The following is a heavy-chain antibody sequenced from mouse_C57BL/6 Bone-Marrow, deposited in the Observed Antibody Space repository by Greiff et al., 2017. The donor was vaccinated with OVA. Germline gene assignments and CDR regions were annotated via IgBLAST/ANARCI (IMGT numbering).Heavy chain of an antibody. CDR3: ASLYYDYDWFAY. D-gene: IGHD2-4*01. V-gene: IGHV2-6*03. Sequence: VQLQESGPGLVAPSQRLSITCTVSGFSFTSYGVHWVRQPPGKGLEWLVVIWSDGSTTYNSALKSRLSISKDNSKSQVFLKMNSLQTDDTAMYYCASLYYDYDWFAYWGQGTLVTVSA. CDR1: GFSFTSYG. CDR2: IWSDGST. J-gene: IGHJ3*01.